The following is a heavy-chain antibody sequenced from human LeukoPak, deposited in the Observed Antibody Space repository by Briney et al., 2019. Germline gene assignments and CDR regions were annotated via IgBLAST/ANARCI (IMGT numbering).Heavy chain of an antibody. CDR2: IRGTGNDT. CDR1: GFTFSGYT. Sequence: GGSLRLSCAASGFTFSGYTMNWVGKAPGKGLNWASSIRGTGNDTYYADSVKGRFTLSRDNAKNSVSLQMNSLSAEDTAVYYCARDSYYDFWSGVYKPYMDVWGEGTTVTVSS. V-gene: IGHV3-21*01. J-gene: IGHJ6*03. CDR3: ARDSYYDFWSGVYKPYMDV. D-gene: IGHD3-3*01.